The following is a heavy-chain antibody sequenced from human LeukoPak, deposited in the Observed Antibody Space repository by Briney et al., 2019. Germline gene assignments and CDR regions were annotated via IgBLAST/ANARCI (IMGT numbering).Heavy chain of an antibody. CDR3: AKASSSGWYGRDLD. CDR1: GYTFTSYD. CDR2: MNPNSGNT. Sequence: ASVEVSCKASGYTFTSYDINWVRQATGQGLEWMGWMNPNSGNTGYAQKFQGRVTMTRNTSISTAYMELSSLRAEDTAVYYCAKASSSGWYGRDLDWGQGTLVTVSS. J-gene: IGHJ4*02. V-gene: IGHV1-8*01. D-gene: IGHD6-19*01.